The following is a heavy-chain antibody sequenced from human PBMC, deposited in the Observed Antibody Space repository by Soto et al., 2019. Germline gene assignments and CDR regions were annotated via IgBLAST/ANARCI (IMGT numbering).Heavy chain of an antibody. V-gene: IGHV4-31*03. CDR1: GASISSGGYY. CDR3: ASGQVGATTWFDP. Sequence: SENLSLTSTVSGASISSGGYYWSWIRQDRGKGLEWLGYIYDNGTTYYNPSLKSRVSISRDKSKNQFSLKMTSLTAADTAVYYCASGQVGATTWFDPWGQGTKVTVSS. J-gene: IGHJ5*02. D-gene: IGHD1-26*01. CDR2: IYDNGTT.